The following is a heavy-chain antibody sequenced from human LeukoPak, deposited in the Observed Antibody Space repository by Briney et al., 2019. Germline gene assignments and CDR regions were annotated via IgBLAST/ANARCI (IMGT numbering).Heavy chain of an antibody. V-gene: IGHV4-59*01. J-gene: IGHJ4*02. D-gene: IGHD3-10*01. CDR1: SGSISNDY. CDR3: ARGIRNIDY. Sequence: SETLSLTCTVSSGSISNDYWSWIRQPPGKGLEWIGYISYTGSTTYNPSLKTRVTISVDTSKNQFSLKLNSVTAADTALYYCARGIRNIDYWGQGNLVTVSS. CDR2: ISYTGST.